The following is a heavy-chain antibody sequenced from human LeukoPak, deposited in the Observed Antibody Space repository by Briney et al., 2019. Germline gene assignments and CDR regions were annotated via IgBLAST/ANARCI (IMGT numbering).Heavy chain of an antibody. CDR1: GYTFTSYG. CDR2: ISAYNGNT. CDR3: ARASKYYYDSSGYYYYGY. Sequence: GASVKVSCKASGYTFTSYGISWVRQAPGQGLEWMGWISAYNGNTNYAQKLQGRVTMTTDTSTSTAYMELRSLRSDDTAVYYCARASKYYYDSSGYYYYGYWGQGTLVTVSS. D-gene: IGHD3-22*01. V-gene: IGHV1-18*01. J-gene: IGHJ4*02.